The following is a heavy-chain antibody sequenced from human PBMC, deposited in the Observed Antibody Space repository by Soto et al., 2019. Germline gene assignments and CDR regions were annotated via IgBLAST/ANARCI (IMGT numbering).Heavy chain of an antibody. V-gene: IGHV4-59*01. CDR3: ARVGSGSFDY. D-gene: IGHD3-22*01. CDR2: VYYSGNT. CDR1: GGSISTYY. J-gene: IGHJ4*02. Sequence: QVQLLESGPGLAKPSETLSLTCTVSGGSISTYYWSWIRQPPGKGLEWIGYVYYSGNTNYNPSLESRLTISVDTSKNQFSLKLSSVTAADTAVYYCARVGSGSFDYWGQGTLVTVSS.